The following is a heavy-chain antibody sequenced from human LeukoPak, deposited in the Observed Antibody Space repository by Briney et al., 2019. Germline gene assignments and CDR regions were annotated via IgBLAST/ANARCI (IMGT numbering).Heavy chain of an antibody. CDR2: IRYDGSNK. CDR3: EKDAYLGGQPLDY. CDR1: GFTFSSYG. Sequence: GGSLRLSCAASGFTFSSYGMHWVRQAPGKGLEWVAFIRYDGSNKYYADSVKGRFTISRDNSKNTLYLQMNSLRAEDTAVYYCEKDAYLGGQPLDYCGQGTLVTVSS. J-gene: IGHJ4*02. D-gene: IGHD3-16*01. V-gene: IGHV3-30*02.